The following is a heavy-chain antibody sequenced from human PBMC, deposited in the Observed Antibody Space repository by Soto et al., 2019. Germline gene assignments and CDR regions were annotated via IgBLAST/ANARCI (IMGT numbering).Heavy chain of an antibody. D-gene: IGHD3-3*01. CDR2: ISGSGGTT. Sequence: PXGSLRIWCVASGFTFENYAMSWVRQAPGKGLEWVSAISGSGGTTYYSDSVKGRFTISRDNSKNTVYLQMNDLRVEDAAEYFCAKDSWAIFGVPAGEYYAMDVWGQGTTVTVSS. CDR1: GFTFENYA. V-gene: IGHV3-23*01. CDR3: AKDSWAIFGVPAGEYYAMDV. J-gene: IGHJ6*02.